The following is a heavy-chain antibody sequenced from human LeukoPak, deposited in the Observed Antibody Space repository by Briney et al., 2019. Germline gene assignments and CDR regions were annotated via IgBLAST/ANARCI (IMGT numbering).Heavy chain of an antibody. CDR2: INHSGST. CDR3: ARAKLRPPGYFDL. Sequence: SETLSLTCAVYGGSFSGYYWSWIRQPPGKGLEWIGEINHSGSTNYNPSLKSRVTISVDTPKNQFSLKLSSVTAADTAVYYCARAKLRPPGYFDLWGRGTLVTVSS. D-gene: IGHD4-23*01. J-gene: IGHJ2*01. CDR1: GGSFSGYY. V-gene: IGHV4-34*01.